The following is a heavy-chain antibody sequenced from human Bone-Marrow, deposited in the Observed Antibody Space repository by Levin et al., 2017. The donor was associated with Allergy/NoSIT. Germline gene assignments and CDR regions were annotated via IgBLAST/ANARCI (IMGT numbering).Heavy chain of an antibody. CDR1: GFTFSSYG. CDR2: IWYDGSKK. J-gene: IGHJ6*02. V-gene: IGHV3-33*01. Sequence: GESLKISCAASGFTFSSYGMHWVRQAPGKGLEWVAVIWYDGSKKYYADSVKGRFTISRDNSKNTLYLQMNSLGAEDTAVYYCARDKGGSGTMDVWGQGTTVTVSS. CDR3: ARDKGGSGTMDV. D-gene: IGHD1-26*01.